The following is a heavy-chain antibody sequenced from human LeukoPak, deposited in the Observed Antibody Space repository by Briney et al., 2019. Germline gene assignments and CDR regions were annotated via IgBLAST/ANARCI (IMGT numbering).Heavy chain of an antibody. D-gene: IGHD3-3*01. V-gene: IGHV1-69*05. J-gene: IGHJ5*02. CDR1: GGTFSSYA. CDR2: IIPIFGTA. Sequence: ASVKVSCKASGGTFSSYAISWVRQAPGQGLEWMGRIIPIFGTANYAQKFQGRVTITTDESTSTAYMELSSLRSEDTAVYYCARVSTPLFASGYYTGRAYDWFGPWGQGTLVTVSS. CDR3: ARVSTPLFASGYYTGRAYDWFGP.